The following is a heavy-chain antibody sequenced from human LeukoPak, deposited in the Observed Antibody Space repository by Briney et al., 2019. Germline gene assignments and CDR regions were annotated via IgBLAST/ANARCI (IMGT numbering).Heavy chain of an antibody. J-gene: IGHJ4*02. CDR3: ARVYGVVDY. Sequence: PGGSLRLSCAASGFTFSSYAMHWVRQASGKGLEWVAVISYDGSNKYYADSVKGRFTISRDNSKNTLYLQMNSLRAEDTAVYYCARVYGVVDYWGQGTLVTVSS. CDR2: ISYDGSNK. D-gene: IGHD3-10*01. CDR1: GFTFSSYA. V-gene: IGHV3-30*04.